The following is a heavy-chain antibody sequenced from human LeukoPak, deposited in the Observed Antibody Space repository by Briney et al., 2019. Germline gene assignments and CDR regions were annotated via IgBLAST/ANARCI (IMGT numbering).Heavy chain of an antibody. CDR3: AKDGYSSSWYNYYYYYMDV. V-gene: IGHV3-23*01. CDR2: ISGSSGSP. Sequence: GGSLTLSCAASGFTFTNFSMTWVRQPPGKGLEWVSSISGSSGSPHYADSVKGRFTISRDNSKNTLYLQMNSLRAEDTAVYYCAKDGYSSSWYNYYYYYMDVWGKGTTVTVSS. D-gene: IGHD6-13*01. J-gene: IGHJ6*03. CDR1: GFTFTNFS.